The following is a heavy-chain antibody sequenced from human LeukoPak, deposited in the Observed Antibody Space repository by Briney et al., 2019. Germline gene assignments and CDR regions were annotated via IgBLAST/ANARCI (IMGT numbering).Heavy chain of an antibody. Sequence: PSETLSLTCGVSAGSFIGFFWAWIRQSPGRGPEWIGEINRRGTTYYNPSLESRLAISLNTSRNQFFLNLTSVTAADTAVYFCARGGTTYFSGSGTHPWGQGTLVTVSS. J-gene: IGHJ5*02. V-gene: IGHV4-34*01. CDR3: ARGGTTYFSGSGTHP. CDR2: INRRGTT. CDR1: AGSFIGFF. D-gene: IGHD3-10*01.